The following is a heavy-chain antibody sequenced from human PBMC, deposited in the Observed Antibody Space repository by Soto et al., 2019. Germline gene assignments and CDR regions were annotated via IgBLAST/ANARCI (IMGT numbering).Heavy chain of an antibody. Sequence: GGSLRLSCAASGFTFSSYSMNWVRQAPGKGLEWVSYISSSSSTIYYADSVKGRLTISRDNAKNSLYLQMNSLRAEDTAVYYCARDGYGSGSYYPPYNWFDPWGQGTLVTVSS. D-gene: IGHD3-10*01. V-gene: IGHV3-48*01. CDR1: GFTFSSYS. CDR3: ARDGYGSGSYYPPYNWFDP. CDR2: ISSSSSTI. J-gene: IGHJ5*02.